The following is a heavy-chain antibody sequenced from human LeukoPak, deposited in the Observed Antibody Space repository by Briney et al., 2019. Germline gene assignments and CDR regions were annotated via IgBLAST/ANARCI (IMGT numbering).Heavy chain of an antibody. D-gene: IGHD6-13*01. V-gene: IGHV1-69*05. CDR2: IIPIFGTA. CDR1: GGTFSSYA. J-gene: IGHJ5*02. Sequence: SGKASCKASGGTFSSYAISWVRQAPGQGLGWRGGIIPIFGTANYAQKFQGRVTITTDESTSTAYMELSSLRSEDTAVYYCARAVAAHFWFDPWGQGTLVPVSS. CDR3: ARAVAAHFWFDP.